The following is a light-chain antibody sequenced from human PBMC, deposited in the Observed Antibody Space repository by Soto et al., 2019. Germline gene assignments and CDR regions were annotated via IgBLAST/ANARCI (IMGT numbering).Light chain of an antibody. Sequence: QSVLTQPPSASGTPGQRVTISCSGSSSNIGNNPVNWYQQLPGTAPKLLIYSKSHRPSGVPDRFSGSKSGTSASLAISGLQSEDEADYYCAAWDDSLTGSWVFGGGTKLTVL. V-gene: IGLV1-44*01. CDR1: SSNIGNNP. J-gene: IGLJ3*02. CDR2: SKS. CDR3: AAWDDSLTGSWV.